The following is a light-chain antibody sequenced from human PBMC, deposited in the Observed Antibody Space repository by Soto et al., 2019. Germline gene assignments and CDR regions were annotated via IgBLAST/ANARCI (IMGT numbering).Light chain of an antibody. CDR3: QSYDSSLSGYVV. V-gene: IGLV1-40*01. Sequence: QPVVTQPPSVSGAPGQRVTISCTGSSSNIGAGYDVHWYQQLPGTASKLLIYGNSNRPSGVPDRFSGSKSGTSASLAITGLQAEDEADYYCQSYDSSLSGYVVFGGGTKVTVL. CDR2: GNS. J-gene: IGLJ2*01. CDR1: SSNIGAGYD.